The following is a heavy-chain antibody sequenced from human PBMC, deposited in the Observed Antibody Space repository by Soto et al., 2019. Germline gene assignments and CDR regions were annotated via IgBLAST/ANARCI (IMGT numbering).Heavy chain of an antibody. J-gene: IGHJ5*02. D-gene: IGHD4-4*01. CDR3: ARFSVLPYYSEPRTPSGFDP. CDR1: GGSISSYY. CDR2: IYYSGNT. Sequence: PSETLSLTCTVSGGSISSYYWSWIRQPLVNGLEWIGYIYYSGNTDYNPSLRGRATISVDKAKNHFSMQLTSVTSADTAIYYCARFSVLPYYSEPRTPSGFDPGGQETLVPVSS. V-gene: IGHV4-59*01.